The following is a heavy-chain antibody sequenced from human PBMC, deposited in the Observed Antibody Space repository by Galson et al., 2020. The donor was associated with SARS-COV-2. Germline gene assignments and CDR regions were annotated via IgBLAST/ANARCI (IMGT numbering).Heavy chain of an antibody. CDR3: ARASRYYSDSSAYDY. CDR1: GYTFLRYG. V-gene: IGHV1-18*01. CDR2: ISAYNGDT. D-gene: IGHD3-22*01. Sequence: ASVKVSCKASGYTFLRYGISWVRQAPGQVFEWMGWISAYNGDTNYAQNFQGRVTMTTDTSTSTAYMELRSLRSDDTAVYYCARASRYYSDSSAYDYWGQGTLVTVSS. J-gene: IGHJ4*02.